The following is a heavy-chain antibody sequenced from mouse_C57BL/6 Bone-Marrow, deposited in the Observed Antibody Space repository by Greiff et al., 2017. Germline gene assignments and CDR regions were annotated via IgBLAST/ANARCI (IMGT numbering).Heavy chain of an antibody. CDR1: GFNIKDDY. Sequence: VQLQQSGAELVRPGASVKLSCTASGFNIKDDYMHWVKQRPEQGLEWIGWIDPENGDTEYASKFQGKATITADTSSNTAYLQLSSLTSEDTAVYYCTRSDGYYPAWFAYWGQGTLVTVSA. V-gene: IGHV14-4*01. CDR3: TRSDGYYPAWFAY. J-gene: IGHJ3*01. D-gene: IGHD2-3*01. CDR2: IDPENGDT.